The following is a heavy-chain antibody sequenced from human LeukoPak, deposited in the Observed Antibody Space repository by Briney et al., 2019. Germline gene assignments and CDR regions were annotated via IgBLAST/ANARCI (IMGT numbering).Heavy chain of an antibody. CDR1: GFTFSSYG. CDR3: LVRGVIIGMDV. CDR2: ISGSGGST. V-gene: IGHV3-23*01. D-gene: IGHD3-10*01. Sequence: PGRSLRLSCAASGFTFSSYGMHWVRQAPGKGLEWVSAISGSGGSTYYADSVKGRFTISRDNSKNTLYLQMNSLRAEDTAVYYCLVRGVIIGMDVWGQGTTVTVSS. J-gene: IGHJ6*02.